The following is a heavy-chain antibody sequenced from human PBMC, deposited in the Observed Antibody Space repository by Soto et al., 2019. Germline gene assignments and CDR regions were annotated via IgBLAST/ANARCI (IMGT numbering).Heavy chain of an antibody. CDR3: ARQKLWMATINNDAFDI. J-gene: IGHJ3*02. V-gene: IGHV5-51*01. Sequence: PGESLKISCKGSRYGFTNYWIAWVRQMPGQGLEWMGIIYPGDSDTTYNPSVQGHVTISVDKSISTAYLQWASLEASDTAMYYCARQKLWMATINNDAFDIWGQGTMVTVSS. D-gene: IGHD2-21*01. CDR1: RYGFTNYW. CDR2: IYPGDSDT.